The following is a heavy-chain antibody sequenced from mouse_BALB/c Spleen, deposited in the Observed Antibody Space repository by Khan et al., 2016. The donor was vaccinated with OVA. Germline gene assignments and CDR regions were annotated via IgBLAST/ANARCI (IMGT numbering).Heavy chain of an antibody. CDR3: TRDRNYYGSSFYFDY. D-gene: IGHD1-1*01. Sequence: EVQLVESGGGLVKPGGSLRLSCEASGFTFSSYSMSWVRQTPEKRLEWVATITSGGSYTYYPDSVQGRFTISRDNAKHHLYLQMSSLKSEDTAIYYCTRDRNYYGSSFYFDYWGQGTTLTVSS. J-gene: IGHJ2*01. CDR1: GFTFSSYS. V-gene: IGHV5-6-4*01. CDR2: ITSGGSYT.